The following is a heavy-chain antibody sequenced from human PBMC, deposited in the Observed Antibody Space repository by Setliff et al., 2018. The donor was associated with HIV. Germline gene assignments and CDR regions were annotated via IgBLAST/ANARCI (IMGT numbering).Heavy chain of an antibody. CDR2: ITSSGDNT. J-gene: IGHJ3*02. CDR3: AKSRITSQYDALDI. CDR1: GFTFSNYA. D-gene: IGHD2-2*01. V-gene: IGHV3-23*01. Sequence: PGGSLRLSCAASGFTFSNYAMTWVRQAPGKGLEWVSVITSSGDNTYYADFVKGRFTISRDNSKNTVYLQMNSLRVDDTAVYYCAKSRITSQYDALDIWGQGTMVTVSS.